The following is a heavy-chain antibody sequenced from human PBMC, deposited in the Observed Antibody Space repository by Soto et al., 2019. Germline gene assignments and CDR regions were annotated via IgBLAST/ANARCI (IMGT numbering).Heavy chain of an antibody. J-gene: IGHJ4*02. D-gene: IGHD3-9*01. CDR3: AREGFRHFDWSD. Sequence: ASVKVSCKASGFTFTSFGISWVRHAPGQGLEWMGWISAYNGNTHYAQKFQGRVTMTTDTSTTTAYMELRSLRSDDTAVYYCAREGFRHFDWSDWGQGTLVTVSS. CDR1: GFTFTSFG. CDR2: ISAYNGNT. V-gene: IGHV1-18*01.